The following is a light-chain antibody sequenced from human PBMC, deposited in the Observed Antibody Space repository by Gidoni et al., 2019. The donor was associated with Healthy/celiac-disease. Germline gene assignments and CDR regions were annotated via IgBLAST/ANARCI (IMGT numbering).Light chain of an antibody. J-gene: IGKJ1*01. CDR2: AAS. CDR3: QQSYSTTWT. V-gene: IGKV1-39*01. CDR1: QSISSY. Sequence: DIQMTQSPSSLSASVGDRVTITCRASQSISSYLNWYQQKPGKAPKLLIYAASRLQSGVPSRFSGSGSVPDFTLTISSLQPEDFATYYCQQSYSTTWTFGQGTKVEIK.